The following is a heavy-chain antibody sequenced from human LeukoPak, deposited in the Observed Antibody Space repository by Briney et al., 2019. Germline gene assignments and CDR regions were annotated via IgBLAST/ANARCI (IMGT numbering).Heavy chain of an antibody. J-gene: IGHJ5*02. CDR1: GGSFSGYY. CDR3: ARGLGVVVPAAKGNWFDP. CDR2: INHSGST. V-gene: IGHV4-34*01. Sequence: PSETLSLTCAVYGGSFSGYYWSWIRQPPGKGLEWIGEINHSGSTNYNPSLKSRVTISVDTSKNQFSLKLSSVTAADTAVYYCARGLGVVVPAAKGNWFDPWGQGTPVTVSS. D-gene: IGHD2-2*01.